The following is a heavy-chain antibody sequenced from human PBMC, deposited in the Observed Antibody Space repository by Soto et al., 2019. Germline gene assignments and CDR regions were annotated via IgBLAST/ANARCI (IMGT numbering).Heavy chain of an antibody. CDR2: IYYSGST. V-gene: IGHV4-31*03. Sequence: PSETLSLTCTVSGGSINSGGYYWSWIRQHPGKGLEWIGYIYYSGSTYYNPSLKSRVTISVDTSTTTVYMELTNLRSDDTAVYYCARCIQGDYYYGMDVWGQGTTVTVSS. J-gene: IGHJ6*02. D-gene: IGHD5-18*01. CDR3: ARCIQGDYYYGMDV. CDR1: GGSINSGGYY.